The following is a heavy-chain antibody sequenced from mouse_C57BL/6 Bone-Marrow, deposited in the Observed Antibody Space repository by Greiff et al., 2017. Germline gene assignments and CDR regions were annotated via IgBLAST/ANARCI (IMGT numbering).Heavy chain of an antibody. CDR3: TRDVSSYIDY. V-gene: IGHV5-9-1*02. D-gene: IGHD1-1*01. CDR1: GFTFSSYA. CDR2: ISSGGDYI. J-gene: IGHJ2*01. Sequence: LQQSGEGLVKPGGSLKLSCAASGFTFSSYAMSWVRQTPEKRLEWVAYISSGGDYIYYADTVKGRFTISRDNARNTLYLQMSSLKSEDTAMYYCTRDVSSYIDYWGQGTTLTVSS.